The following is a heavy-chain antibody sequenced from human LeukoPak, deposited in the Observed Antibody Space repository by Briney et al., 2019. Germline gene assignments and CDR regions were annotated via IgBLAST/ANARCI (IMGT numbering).Heavy chain of an antibody. Sequence: ASVRVSCKAYGYTFTCYFIHWVRQAPGQGLEWMGWINPNNGGTNYAQKFHGRVTMTRDTSISTACMGLSSLRSDDTAVYYCARDYGRGCRSDYWGQGTLVTVSS. CDR1: GYTFTCYF. D-gene: IGHD1-1*01. CDR2: INPNNGGT. CDR3: ARDYGRGCRSDY. V-gene: IGHV1-2*02. J-gene: IGHJ4*02.